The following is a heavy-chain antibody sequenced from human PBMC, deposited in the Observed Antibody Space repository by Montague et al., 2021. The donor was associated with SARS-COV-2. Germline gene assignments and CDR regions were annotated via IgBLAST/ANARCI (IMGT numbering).Heavy chain of an antibody. Sequence: SETLSLTCTVSGDSTSCPNCYWGWTRQPPGKGLDWIGTIYNSGTTXYKPSLKSRLTISIDTSKNQFSLKLSSVTAADTAVYYCARHRNYGDHSLDNWFHPWGQGTLVTVSS. CDR3: ARHRNYGDHSLDNWFHP. D-gene: IGHD4-17*01. CDR2: IYNSGTT. J-gene: IGHJ5*02. CDR1: GDSTSCPNCY. V-gene: IGHV4-39*01.